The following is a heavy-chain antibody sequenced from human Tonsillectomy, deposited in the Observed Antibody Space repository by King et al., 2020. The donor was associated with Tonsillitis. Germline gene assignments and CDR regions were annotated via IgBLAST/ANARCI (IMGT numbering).Heavy chain of an antibody. D-gene: IGHD2-21*01. CDR2: IYHTGST. CDR1: GGSISSGGYS. Sequence: QLQLQESGSGLVKPSQTLSLTCAVSGGSISSGGYSWSWIRQPPGKGLEWIGYIYHTGSTYYNPSLQSRVTISVDRSKSQFSLKLGSVTAADTAVYYCASGAYCGGDCFWYFDFWGRGTLVTVSS. V-gene: IGHV4-30-2*01. J-gene: IGHJ2*01. CDR3: ASGAYCGGDCFWYFDF.